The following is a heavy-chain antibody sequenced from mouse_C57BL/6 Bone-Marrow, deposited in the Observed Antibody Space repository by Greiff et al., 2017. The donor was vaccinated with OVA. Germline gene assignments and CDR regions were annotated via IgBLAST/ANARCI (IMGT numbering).Heavy chain of an antibody. CDR2: ISSGRSTI. V-gene: IGHV5-17*01. D-gene: IGHD1-1*01. J-gene: IGHJ4*01. CDR1: GFTFSDYG. CDR3: ARSYYSWAMDY. Sequence: DVMLVESGGGLVKPGGSLKLSCAASGFTFSDYGMHWVRQAPEQGLEWVAYISSGRSTIYYADTVKGRFTISRDNAKNTLFLQMTSLRSEDTAMYYCARSYYSWAMDYWGQGTSVTVSS.